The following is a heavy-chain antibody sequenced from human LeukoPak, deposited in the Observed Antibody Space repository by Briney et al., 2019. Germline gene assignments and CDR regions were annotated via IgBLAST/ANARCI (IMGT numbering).Heavy chain of an antibody. CDR1: GFTFSTCS. CDR2: ISYDGSNK. Sequence: GGSLRLSCAASGFTFSTCSMKWVRQAPGKGLEWVAVISYDGSNKYYADSVKGRFTISRDNSKNTLYLQMNSLRAEDTAVYYCARDGLSKLGFEYWGQGTLVTVSS. CDR3: ARDGLSKLGFEY. V-gene: IGHV3-30-3*01. J-gene: IGHJ4*02. D-gene: IGHD7-27*01.